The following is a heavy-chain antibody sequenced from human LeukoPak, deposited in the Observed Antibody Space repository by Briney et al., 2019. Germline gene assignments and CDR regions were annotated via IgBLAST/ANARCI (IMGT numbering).Heavy chain of an antibody. CDR1: GYSISSGYY. V-gene: IGHV4-61*01. CDR2: IYYSGST. J-gene: IGHJ4*02. CDR3: ARDGLGGVTDRFDY. Sequence: SETLSLTCTVSGYSISSGYYWGWIRQPPGKGLEWIGYIYYSGSTNYNPSLKSRVTISVDTSKNQFSLKLSSVTAADTAVYYCARDGLGGVTDRFDYWGQGTLVTVSS. D-gene: IGHD3-16*01.